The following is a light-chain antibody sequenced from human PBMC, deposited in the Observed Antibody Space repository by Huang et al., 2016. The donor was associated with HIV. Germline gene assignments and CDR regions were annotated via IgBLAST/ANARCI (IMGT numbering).Light chain of an antibody. V-gene: IGKV1-39*01. CDR3: QQSYSTPIT. CDR2: AAS. CDR1: QSISSY. J-gene: IGKJ5*01. Sequence: DIQMTQSPSSLSASVGDRVTITCRASQSISSYLNWYQQKPGKAPKLLIYAASSLQSGVPSRCSGSGSGTHFTLTISSLQPEDFATYYCQQSYSTPITFGQGTRLEIK.